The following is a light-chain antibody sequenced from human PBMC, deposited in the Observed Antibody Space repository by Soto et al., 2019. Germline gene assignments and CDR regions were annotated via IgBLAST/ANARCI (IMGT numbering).Light chain of an antibody. CDR2: AAS. CDR3: QQLNSYPIT. V-gene: IGKV1-9*01. J-gene: IGKJ5*01. CDR1: QVISTS. Sequence: GESVTITCRASQVISTSLAWYQQKPGKAPKLLIYAASTLQSGVPSRFSGSGSGTEFTLTISRLQPEDFATYYCQQLNSYPITFGQGTRLEIK.